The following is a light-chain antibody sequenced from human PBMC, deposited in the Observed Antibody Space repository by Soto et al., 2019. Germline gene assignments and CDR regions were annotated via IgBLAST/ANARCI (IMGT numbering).Light chain of an antibody. CDR1: QTIISY. J-gene: IGKJ4*01. Sequence: DIQMTQSPSSLSASVGDRVTITCRASQTIISYLNWYQQKPGKAPKLLIYAASSLQSGVPSRFSGSGSGTDFTLTISSLQPEDFATYYCQQSYSAPLVTFGGGTKVDIK. V-gene: IGKV1-39*01. CDR3: QQSYSAPLVT. CDR2: AAS.